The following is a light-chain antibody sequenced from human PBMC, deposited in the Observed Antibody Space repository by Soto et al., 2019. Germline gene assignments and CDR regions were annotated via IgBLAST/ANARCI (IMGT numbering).Light chain of an antibody. CDR1: SSNIGSNT. Sequence: QSVLTQPPSASGTPGQRVTISCSGSSSNIGSNTVNWYQQLPGTAPKLLIYSNNQRPSGVPDRFSGSKSGTSASLAISGLQSEDEADYYSAAWDDSLNGHAVFGGGTQLTVL. J-gene: IGLJ7*01. V-gene: IGLV1-44*01. CDR3: AAWDDSLNGHAV. CDR2: SNN.